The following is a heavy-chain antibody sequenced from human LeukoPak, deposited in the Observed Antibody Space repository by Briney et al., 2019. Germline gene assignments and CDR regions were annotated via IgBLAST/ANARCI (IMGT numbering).Heavy chain of an antibody. CDR2: ISGSGAGT. CDR3: AKLASTWYLYYFDY. J-gene: IGHJ4*02. D-gene: IGHD6-13*01. CDR1: GFTFSNYV. Sequence: GGSLRLSCAASGFTFSNYVMSWVRQAPGKGLEWVSTISGSGAGTYYSDSVNGRFTISRDNSKSTLYLQMNSLRAEDTAVYYCAKLASTWYLYYFDYWGQGTLVTVSS. V-gene: IGHV3-23*01.